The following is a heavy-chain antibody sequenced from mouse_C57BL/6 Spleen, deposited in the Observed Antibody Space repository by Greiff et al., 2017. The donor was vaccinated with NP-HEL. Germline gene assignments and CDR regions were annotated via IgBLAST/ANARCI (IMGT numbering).Heavy chain of an antibody. CDR2: ISSGGSYT. CDR3: ARGKLTGTAFAY. D-gene: IGHD4-1*01. J-gene: IGHJ3*01. Sequence: EVQLVESGGDLVKPGGSLKLSCAASGFTFSSYGMSWVRQTPDKRLEWVATISSGGSYTYYPDSVKGRFTISRDNAKNTLYLQMSSLKSEDTAMYYCARGKLTGTAFAYWGQGTLVTVSA. CDR1: GFTFSSYG. V-gene: IGHV5-6*01.